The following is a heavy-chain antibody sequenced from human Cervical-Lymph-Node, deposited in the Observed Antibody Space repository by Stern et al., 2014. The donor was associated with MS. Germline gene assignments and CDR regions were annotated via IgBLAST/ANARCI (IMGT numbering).Heavy chain of an antibody. J-gene: IGHJ4*02. Sequence: QLQLQESGPGLVKPSETLSLTCTVSGGSISSYYWSWIRQPPGKGLEMIGYIYYRGSTNYNPSLKRRINISGDTSKNQFSLKLSSVTAADTAVYYCAREALAAGGLDYWGQGTLVTVSS. D-gene: IGHD6-13*01. CDR3: AREALAAGGLDY. CDR2: IYYRGST. V-gene: IGHV4-59*01. CDR1: GGSISSYY.